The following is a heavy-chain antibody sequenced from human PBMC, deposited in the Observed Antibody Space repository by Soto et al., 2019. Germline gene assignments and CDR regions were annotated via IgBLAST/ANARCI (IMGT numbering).Heavy chain of an antibody. CDR3: ARVWRGTVAGTDY. V-gene: IGHV3-7*01. D-gene: IGHD6-19*01. J-gene: IGHJ4*02. Sequence: GGSLRLSCAVSGFTFSSYWMSWVRQAPGKGLEWVANIKQDGSEKYYVDSVKGRFTISRDNAKNTLYLQRNSLRAEDTAVYCCARVWRGTVAGTDYWGQGTLVTVSS. CDR2: IKQDGSEK. CDR1: GFTFSSYW.